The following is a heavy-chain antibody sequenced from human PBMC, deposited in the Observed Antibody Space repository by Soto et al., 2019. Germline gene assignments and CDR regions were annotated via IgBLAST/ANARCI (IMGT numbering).Heavy chain of an antibody. Sequence: QVQLVQSGAEVQRPGASVKVSCRASGYAFGDYDISWVRQAPGQGLEWMGWMNPNSANTGYAQKFQGRVSMTGDMSTSTAYMELSSLRPEDTAIYYCARMATYGTFNWFVPWGQGALVTVSS. D-gene: IGHD1-1*01. CDR3: ARMATYGTFNWFVP. CDR1: GYAFGDYD. CDR2: MNPNSANT. J-gene: IGHJ5*02. V-gene: IGHV1-8*01.